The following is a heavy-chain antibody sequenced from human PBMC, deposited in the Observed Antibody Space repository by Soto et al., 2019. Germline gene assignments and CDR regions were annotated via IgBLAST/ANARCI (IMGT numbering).Heavy chain of an antibody. CDR3: ARLLYYDSSGYPVDY. J-gene: IGHJ4*02. V-gene: IGHV1-69*02. CDR1: GGTFSSY. CDR2: IITILGIA. D-gene: IGHD3-22*01. Sequence: QVQLVQSGAEVKKPGSSVKVSCKASGGTFSSYISWVRQAPGQGLEWMGRIITILGIANYAQKFQGRVTITADKSTSTAYMELSSLRSEDTAVYYCARLLYYDSSGYPVDYWGQGTLVTVSS.